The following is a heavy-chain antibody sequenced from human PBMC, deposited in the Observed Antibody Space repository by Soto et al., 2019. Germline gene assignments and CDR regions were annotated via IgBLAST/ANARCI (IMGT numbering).Heavy chain of an antibody. J-gene: IGHJ6*02. D-gene: IGHD3-22*01. Sequence: QVQLVQSGAEVKKPGASVKVSCKASGYTFTGYYMHWVRQAPGQGLEWMGWINPNSGGTNYAQKFQGWVTMTRDTSISTAYMELSRLRSDDTAVYYCARDGRTYYYDSGYGMDVWGQGTTVTVSS. CDR2: INPNSGGT. CDR3: ARDGRTYYYDSGYGMDV. V-gene: IGHV1-2*04. CDR1: GYTFTGYY.